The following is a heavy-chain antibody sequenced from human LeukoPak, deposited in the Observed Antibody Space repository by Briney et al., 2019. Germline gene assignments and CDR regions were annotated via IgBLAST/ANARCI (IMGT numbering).Heavy chain of an antibody. J-gene: IGHJ6*02. CDR2: INPNSGGT. D-gene: IGHD3-10*01. CDR3: AVSITMVRGAHYYYYCYGMDV. Sequence: ASVKVSCKASGYTFTGYYMHWVRQAPGQGLEWMGWINPNSGGTNYAQKFQGRVTMTRDTSISTAYMELSRLRSDDTAVYYCAVSITMVRGAHYYYYCYGMDVWGQGTTVTVSS. CDR1: GYTFTGYY. V-gene: IGHV1-2*02.